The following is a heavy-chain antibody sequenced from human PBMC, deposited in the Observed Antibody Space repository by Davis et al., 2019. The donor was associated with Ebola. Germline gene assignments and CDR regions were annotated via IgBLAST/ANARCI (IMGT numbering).Heavy chain of an antibody. D-gene: IGHD2-21*02. CDR2: ISSSSSYI. CDR1: GFTFSSYS. CDR3: ARDVRGFVVVTAMGWFDP. J-gene: IGHJ5*02. V-gene: IGHV3-21*01. Sequence: GESLKISCAASGFTFSSYSMNWVRQAPGKGLEWVSSISSSSSYIYYADSVKGRFTISRDNAKNSLYLQMNSLRAEDTAVYYCARDVRGFVVVTAMGWFDPWGQGTLVTVSS.